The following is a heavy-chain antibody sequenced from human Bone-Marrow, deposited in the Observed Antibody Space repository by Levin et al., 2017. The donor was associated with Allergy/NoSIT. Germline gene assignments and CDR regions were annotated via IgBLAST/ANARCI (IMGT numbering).Heavy chain of an antibody. CDR3: ASSVQFVEWLTRPSDYKGLDV. D-gene: IGHD3-3*01. J-gene: IGHJ6*02. V-gene: IGHV3-74*01. CDR2: LKNDGRKT. Sequence: ETLSLTCVASGFTLRKYWMYWVRQSPGNGLVWVSSLKNDGRKTNYADSVKGRFTISRDIAKNTLYLEMSSLRGDDTAVYYCASSVQFVEWLTRPSDYKGLDVWGQGTTVTVSS. CDR1: GFTLRKYW.